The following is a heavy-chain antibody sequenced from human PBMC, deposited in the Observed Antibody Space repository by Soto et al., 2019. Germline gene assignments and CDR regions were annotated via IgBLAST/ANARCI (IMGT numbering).Heavy chain of an antibody. J-gene: IGHJ6*02. V-gene: IGHV3-23*01. CDR3: AKDLNSGSFLSYYYYGMDV. CDR2: ISGSGGST. Sequence: EVQLLESGGGLVQPGGSLRLSCAASGFTFSSYAISWVRQAPGKGLEWVSAISGSGGSTYYADSVKGRFTISRDNSKNTLYLQMNSLRAEDTAVYYCAKDLNSGSFLSYYYYGMDVWGQGTTVTVSS. D-gene: IGHD1-26*01. CDR1: GFTFSSYA.